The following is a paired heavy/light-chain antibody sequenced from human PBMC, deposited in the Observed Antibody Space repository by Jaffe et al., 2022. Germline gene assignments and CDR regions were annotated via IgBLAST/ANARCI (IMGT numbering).Light chain of an antibody. V-gene: IGLV2-8*01. Sequence: QSALTQPPSASGSPGQSVTISCTGTRSDVGGYKFVSWYQQHPGKAPKLIIYEVTKRPSGVPDRFSGSKSGNTASLTVSGLQAEDEADYYCSSYAGSNSVGVFGGGTKLTVL. J-gene: IGLJ2*01. CDR2: EVT. CDR1: RSDVGGYKF. CDR3: SSYAGSNSVGV.
Heavy chain of an antibody. J-gene: IGHJ4*02. CDR3: VRLGPVTTPPDY. D-gene: IGHD4-17*01. V-gene: IGHV5-51*03. CDR1: GYSFISYW. Sequence: EVQLVQSGAEVKKSGESLKISCKGSGYSFISYWIGWVRQMPGKGLEWMGIIYPGDSDTRYSPFFQGRVTISADKSISTAYLQWTSLKASDTAMYYCVRLGPVTTPPDYWGQGTLVTVSS. CDR2: IYPGDSDT.